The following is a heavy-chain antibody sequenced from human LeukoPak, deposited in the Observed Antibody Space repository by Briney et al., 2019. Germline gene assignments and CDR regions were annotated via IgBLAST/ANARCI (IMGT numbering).Heavy chain of an antibody. V-gene: IGHV3-21*05. J-gene: IGHJ4*02. CDR1: GFTFTRYT. CDR2: ISDTTIST. Sequence: GGSLRLSCAASGFTFTRYTMSWVRQAPGKGLEWVSSISDTTISTYYADSVKGRFTISRDNAKNSLYLQMNSLRVEDTAVYYCARSQFGELLNGFDYWGQGTLVTVSS. CDR3: ARSQFGELLNGFDY. D-gene: IGHD3-10*01.